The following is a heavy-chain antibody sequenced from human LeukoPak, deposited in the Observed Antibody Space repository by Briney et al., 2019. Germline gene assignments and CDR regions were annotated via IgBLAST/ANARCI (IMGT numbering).Heavy chain of an antibody. D-gene: IGHD4-23*01. J-gene: IGHJ4*02. CDR1: GYTFTSYA. Sequence: ASVKVSCKASGYTFTSYAMNWVRQAPGQGLEWMGWINTNTGNPTYAQGFTGRFVFSLDTSVSTAYLQISSLKAEDIAVYYCARAHPSTVEYPFDYWGQGTLVTVSS. CDR2: INTNTGNP. V-gene: IGHV7-4-1*02. CDR3: ARAHPSTVEYPFDY.